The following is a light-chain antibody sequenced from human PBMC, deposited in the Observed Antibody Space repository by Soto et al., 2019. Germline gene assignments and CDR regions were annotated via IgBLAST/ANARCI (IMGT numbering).Light chain of an antibody. CDR2: KTS. Sequence: DIQMTQSPSTLSASVGDRVTITCRASQSISSWLAWYQQKPGKAPKLLIYKTSNLESGVPSRFSGSGSGTEFSLTISRLQSDDFATYYCQQYKSFSLTFGGGTRVEVK. CDR3: QQYKSFSLT. V-gene: IGKV1-5*03. CDR1: QSISSW. J-gene: IGKJ4*01.